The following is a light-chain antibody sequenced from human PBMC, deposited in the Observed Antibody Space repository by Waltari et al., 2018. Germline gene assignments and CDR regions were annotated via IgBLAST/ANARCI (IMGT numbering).Light chain of an antibody. Sequence: EIVLTQSPPTLSLSPGARLTLSCRASQSVSNYLAWYQQRPGQAPRVLIYDASSRATGIPTRFSGSGSGTDFTLTISSLQPEDSAVYYCQQRVHWPMYTFGQGTKLEIK. CDR2: DAS. CDR3: QQRVHWPMYT. J-gene: IGKJ2*01. CDR1: QSVSNY. V-gene: IGKV3-11*01.